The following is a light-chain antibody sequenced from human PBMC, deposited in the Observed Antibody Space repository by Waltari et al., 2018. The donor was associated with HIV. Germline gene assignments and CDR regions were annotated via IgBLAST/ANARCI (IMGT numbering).Light chain of an antibody. J-gene: IGKJ2*01. CDR1: QRISSY. CDR2: AAS. CDR3: QQSYSTPPI. V-gene: IGKV1-39*01. Sequence: DIEMTQSPSSLSASVGDRVTITCRASQRISSYLNWYQQKPGNAPKLLIYAASSLQSAVPSRFSGSGSGTDFTLTITSLQPEDSATYYCQQSYSTPPIFGQGIKLEIK.